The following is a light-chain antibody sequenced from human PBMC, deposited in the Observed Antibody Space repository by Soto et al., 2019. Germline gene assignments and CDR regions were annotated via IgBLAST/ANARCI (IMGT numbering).Light chain of an antibody. Sequence: QSVLTQPASVSGSPGQSITISCTGTSSDVGGYNYVSWYQQHPGKAPKLMIYEVSNRPSGVSNRFSGSKSGNTASLTISGLQAEDEGELYCSSYTSSSPHVVFGGGTKVTVL. CDR2: EVS. V-gene: IGLV2-14*01. CDR3: SSYTSSSPHVV. CDR1: SSDVGGYNY. J-gene: IGLJ2*01.